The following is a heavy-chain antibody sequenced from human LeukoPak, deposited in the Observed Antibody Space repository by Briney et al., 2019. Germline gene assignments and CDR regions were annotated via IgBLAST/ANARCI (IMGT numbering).Heavy chain of an antibody. J-gene: IGHJ4*02. Sequence: PGGSLRLSCVVSGFTFKNYAMSWVRQAPGKGLECVSSIRDSGNGTDYADSVKGRFTVSRDNSKNTLYLHMNTLSAEDTAVYYCAKWAYCDFWSGHYKSHFDSWGQGTLVTVSP. CDR2: IRDSGNGT. D-gene: IGHD3-3*01. V-gene: IGHV3-23*01. CDR1: GFTFKNYA. CDR3: AKWAYCDFWSGHYKSHFDS.